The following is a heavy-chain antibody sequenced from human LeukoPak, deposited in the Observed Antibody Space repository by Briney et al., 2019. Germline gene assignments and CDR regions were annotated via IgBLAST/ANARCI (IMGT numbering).Heavy chain of an antibody. CDR1: GDSISSSSYY. V-gene: IGHV4-39*07. D-gene: IGHD1-7*01. CDR2: IYTSGST. Sequence: SETLSLTCTVSGDSISSSSYYWGWIRQPPGKGLEWIGRIYTSGSTNYNPSLKSRVTMSVDTSKNQFSLKLSSVTAADTAVYYCARDGHNWNSAFDYWGQGTLVTVSS. CDR3: ARDGHNWNSAFDY. J-gene: IGHJ4*02.